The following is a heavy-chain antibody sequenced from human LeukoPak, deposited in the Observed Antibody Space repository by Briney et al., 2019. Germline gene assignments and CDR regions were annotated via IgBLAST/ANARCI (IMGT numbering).Heavy chain of an antibody. CDR2: IIPIFGTA. Sequence: SVKVSCKASGGTFSSYAISWVRQAPGQGLEWMGGIIPIFGTANYAQKFQGRVTITADESTSTAYMELSSLRSEDTAVYCCAPSARSGRTPGWFDPWGQGTLVTVSS. CDR3: APSARSGRTPGWFDP. CDR1: GGTFSSYA. D-gene: IGHD6-19*01. V-gene: IGHV1-69*13. J-gene: IGHJ5*02.